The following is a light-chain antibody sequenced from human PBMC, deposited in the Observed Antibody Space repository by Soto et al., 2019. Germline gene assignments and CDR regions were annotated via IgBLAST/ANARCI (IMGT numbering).Light chain of an antibody. CDR2: EVK. V-gene: IGLV2-14*01. J-gene: IGLJ1*01. CDR1: TDDVGSTDS. Sequence: QSALTQPASVSGSPGQSITITCSGTTDDVGSTDSVSWYQHHPGEAHRLVIYEVKNRHSGVPGRFSGSKSVNTASLSISGLQPEDEADYYCRTSTTPGSSSFGSGTKVTVL. CDR3: RTSTTPGSSS.